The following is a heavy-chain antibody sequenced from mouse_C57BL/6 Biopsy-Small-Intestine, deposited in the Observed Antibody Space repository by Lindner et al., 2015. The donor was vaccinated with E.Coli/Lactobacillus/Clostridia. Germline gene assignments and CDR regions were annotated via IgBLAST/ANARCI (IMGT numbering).Heavy chain of an antibody. V-gene: IGHV3-3*01. CDR2: TFYSGIT. D-gene: IGHD1-1*01. Sequence: EVQLQESGPSLVRPSQTLSLTCTVTGFSINSDCCWIWIRQFPGNKLEYIGYTFYSGITYYNPSLESRTYITRDTSKNQFSLKLSSVTTEDTATYYCARYYYSSSYWYFDVWGTGTTVTVSS. J-gene: IGHJ1*03. CDR1: GFSINSDCC. CDR3: ARYYYSSSYWYFDV.